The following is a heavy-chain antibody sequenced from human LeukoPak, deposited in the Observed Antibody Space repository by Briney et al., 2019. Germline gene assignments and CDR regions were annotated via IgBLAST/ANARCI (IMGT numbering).Heavy chain of an antibody. CDR1: GLTFSNYG. V-gene: IGHV3-33*01. CDR2: IWYDGSKK. Sequence: PGGSLRLSCAASGLTFSNYGMHWVRQAPGKGLEWVAVIWYDGSKKYYADSVKGRFTISRDNSKNTMDLQMNSLRAEDTAVYYCARDLRSEYFGYWGQGTLVTVSS. J-gene: IGHJ4*02. CDR3: ARDLRSEYFGY.